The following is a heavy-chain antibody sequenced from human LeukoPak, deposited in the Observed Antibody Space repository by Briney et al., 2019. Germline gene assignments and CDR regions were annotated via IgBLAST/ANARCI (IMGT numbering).Heavy chain of an antibody. V-gene: IGHV3-30*18. D-gene: IGHD3-10*01. CDR1: GFTFRSYA. CDR3: AKAFTSDYHSLYYNYYMDV. Sequence: PGRSLRLSCAASGFTFRSYAMHWVRQAPGKGLEWVAVISYDGSNKYFGDSVKGRFTISRDNSKNTLYLQMDSLRAEDTAIYYCAKAFTSDYHSLYYNYYMDVWGKGTTVTVSS. J-gene: IGHJ6*03. CDR2: ISYDGSNK.